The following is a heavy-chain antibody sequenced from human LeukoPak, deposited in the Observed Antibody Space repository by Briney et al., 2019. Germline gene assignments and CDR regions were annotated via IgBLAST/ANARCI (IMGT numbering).Heavy chain of an antibody. CDR2: MNPNSGNT. V-gene: IGHV1-8*03. J-gene: IGHJ6*03. Sequence: ASVKVSCKASGYTFSDYGITWVRQATGQGLEWMGWMNPNSGNTGYAQKLQGRVTITRNTSISTAYMELSSLRSEDTAVYYCARSERDFMDVWGKGTTVTVSS. CDR1: GYTFSDYG. CDR3: ARSERDFMDV. D-gene: IGHD3-3*01.